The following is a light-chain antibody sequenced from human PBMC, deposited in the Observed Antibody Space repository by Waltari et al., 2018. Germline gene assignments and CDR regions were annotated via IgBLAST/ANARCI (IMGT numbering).Light chain of an antibody. J-gene: IGLJ3*02. V-gene: IGLV3-21*03. Sequence: SYVLTQPPSVSVAPGKTAKITCGGDKIGTKGVHWYQQKPGRAPVLVVYDDTDRPSGIPERFSGSNSGDTATLTISRVEAADEADYYCQLWDSGDNRVLFAGGTKLTVL. CDR3: QLWDSGDNRVL. CDR1: KIGTKG. CDR2: DDT.